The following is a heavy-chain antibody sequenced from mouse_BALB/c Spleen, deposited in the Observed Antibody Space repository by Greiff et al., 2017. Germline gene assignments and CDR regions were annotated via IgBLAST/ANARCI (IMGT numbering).Heavy chain of an antibody. J-gene: IGHJ4*01. D-gene: IGHD1-1*01. CDR2: IDPANGNT. Sequence: VQLQQSGAELVKPGASVKLSCTASGFKIKDTYMHWVKQRPEQGLEWIGRIDPANGNTKYDPKFQGKATITADTSSNTAYLQLSSLTSEDTAVYYCARLRAMDYWGQGTSVTVSS. CDR3: ARLRAMDY. CDR1: GFKIKDTY. V-gene: IGHV14-3*02.